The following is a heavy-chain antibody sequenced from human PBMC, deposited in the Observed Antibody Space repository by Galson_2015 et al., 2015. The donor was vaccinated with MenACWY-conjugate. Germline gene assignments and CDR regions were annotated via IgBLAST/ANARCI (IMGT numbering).Heavy chain of an antibody. Sequence: SLRLSCAASGFTSSSYAMSWVRQAPGKGLEWVSAISGSGGSTYYADSVKGRFTISRDNSKNTLYLQMNSLRAEDTAVYYCARDLTPLWRYFDWLPLDYWGQGTLVTVSS. CDR2: ISGSGGST. D-gene: IGHD3-9*01. J-gene: IGHJ4*02. V-gene: IGHV3-23*01. CDR3: ARDLTPLWRYFDWLPLDY. CDR1: GFTSSSYA.